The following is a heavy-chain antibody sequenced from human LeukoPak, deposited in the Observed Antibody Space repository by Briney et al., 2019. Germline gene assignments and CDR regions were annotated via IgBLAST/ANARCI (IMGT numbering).Heavy chain of an antibody. V-gene: IGHV3-48*03. CDR3: ARVREYYFDY. CDR2: ISSSGSTI. CDR1: GFTFSSYE. J-gene: IGHJ4*02. D-gene: IGHD3-10*01. Sequence: GGSLRLSCAASGFTFSSYEMNWVRQAPGKGLEWVSYISSSGSTIYYADSVKGRFTISRDNAKNSLYLQMNSLRVEDTAVYYCARVREYYFDYWGQGTLVTVSS.